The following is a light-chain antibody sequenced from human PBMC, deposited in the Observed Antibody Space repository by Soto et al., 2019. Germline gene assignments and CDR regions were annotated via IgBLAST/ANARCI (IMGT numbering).Light chain of an antibody. CDR2: DAS. Sequence: DIVLTQSPATLSLSPGERATLSCRASQSVSTYLAWYQQKPGQAPRLLIYDASSRAAGIPARFSGSGSGTDFTLTISSLEPDDFAVYYCQQRSDWPPLTFGGGTRVEIK. J-gene: IGKJ4*01. V-gene: IGKV3-11*01. CDR3: QQRSDWPPLT. CDR1: QSVSTY.